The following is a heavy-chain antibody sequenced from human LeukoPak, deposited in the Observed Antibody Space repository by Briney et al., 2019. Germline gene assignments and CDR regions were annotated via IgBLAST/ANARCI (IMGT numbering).Heavy chain of an antibody. CDR2: IYHSGST. V-gene: IGHV4-30-2*01. CDR1: GGSISSGGYS. CDR3: ARVPGLSHAFDI. Sequence: PSETLSLTCAVSGGSISSGGYSWSWIRQPPGKGLEWIGYIYHSGSTYYNPSLKSRVTISVDRSKNQFSLKLSSVTAADTAVYYCARVPGLSHAFDIWGQGTMVTVSS. D-gene: IGHD4/OR15-4a*01. J-gene: IGHJ3*02.